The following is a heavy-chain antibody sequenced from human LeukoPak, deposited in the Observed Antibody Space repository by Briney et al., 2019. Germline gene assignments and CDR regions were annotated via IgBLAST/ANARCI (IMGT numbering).Heavy chain of an antibody. CDR2: IRQDGSEK. Sequence: GGSLRLSCVDSGLNFEAYWMAWVRQAPGKGPEWVANIRQDGSEKNYVDSVRGRFTISRDNAKNSLYLQMNSLRVEDTAVYYCAREGDFWTGFSPNWLDPWGQGTLVTVSS. CDR3: AREGDFWTGFSPNWLDP. D-gene: IGHD3/OR15-3a*01. V-gene: IGHV3-7*01. J-gene: IGHJ5*02. CDR1: GLNFEAYW.